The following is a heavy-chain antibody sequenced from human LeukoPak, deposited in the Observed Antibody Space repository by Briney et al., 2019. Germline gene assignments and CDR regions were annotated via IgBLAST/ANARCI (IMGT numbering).Heavy chain of an antibody. V-gene: IGHV3-48*04. Sequence: PGGSLRLSCTASGLTFNSDSMTWVRQAPGKGLEWVSYISSSSNTIYYADSVRGRFTISRDNAKDSLYLQMNSLRAEDTAVYYCARLGYCTGRSCYSRYYGMDVWGQGTTVTVSS. CDR1: GLTFNSDS. CDR3: ARLGYCTGRSCYSRYYGMDV. J-gene: IGHJ6*02. D-gene: IGHD2-15*01. CDR2: ISSSSNTI.